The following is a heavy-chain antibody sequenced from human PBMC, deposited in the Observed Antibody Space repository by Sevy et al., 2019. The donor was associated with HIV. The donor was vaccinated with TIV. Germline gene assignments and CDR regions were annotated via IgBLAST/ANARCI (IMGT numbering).Heavy chain of an antibody. J-gene: IGHJ4*02. D-gene: IGHD3-10*01. CDR2: IYYSGGT. V-gene: IGHV4-30-4*01. CDR3: ARVPNRYYFGSGGPDF. Sequence: SETLSLTCTVSGGSISTGDYYWSWIRQPPGKGLEWIAYIYYSGGTYYNPSLKSRVTMSVDTSKNQFSLKLSSVTVADTAVYYCARVPNRYYFGSGGPDFWGQGTLVTVSS. CDR1: GGSISTGDYY.